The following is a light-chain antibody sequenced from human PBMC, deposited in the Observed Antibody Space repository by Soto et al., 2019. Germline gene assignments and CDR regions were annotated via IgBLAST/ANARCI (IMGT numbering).Light chain of an antibody. CDR3: QQFNTYPFT. V-gene: IGKV1-13*02. J-gene: IGKJ3*01. CDR2: DAS. CDR1: QGISSA. Sequence: AIQLTQSPSSLSASVGDRVTITCRASQGISSALAWYQQNSGKPPKLLIYDASTLESGVPSRFSGSASGTDFTLTINSLQPEDFATYYCQQFNTYPFTFGPGTKVDV.